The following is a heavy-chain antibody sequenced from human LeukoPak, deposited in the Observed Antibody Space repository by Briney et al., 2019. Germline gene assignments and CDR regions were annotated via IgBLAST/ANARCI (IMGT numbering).Heavy chain of an antibody. Sequence: ASVKVSCKASGYTFTSYDINWVRQATGQGLEWMGWMNPNSGNTGYAQKFQARVTITRNTSISTAYMELSSLRSEDTAVYYCARGYGIFGNYYYYYMDVWGKGTTVTISS. CDR2: MNPNSGNT. V-gene: IGHV1-8*03. CDR1: GYTFTSYD. J-gene: IGHJ6*03. D-gene: IGHD3-10*02. CDR3: ARGYGIFGNYYYYYMDV.